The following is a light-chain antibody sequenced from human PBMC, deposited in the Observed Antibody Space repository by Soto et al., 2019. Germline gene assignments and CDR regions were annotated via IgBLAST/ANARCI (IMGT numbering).Light chain of an antibody. CDR1: QSISSY. CDR2: AAS. V-gene: IGKV1-39*01. CDR3: QQSYSTPWT. Sequence: DIQMTQSPSSLSASVGDRVTITCRASQSISSYLNWYQQKPGKAPKLLIYAASSLQSGVPPRFSGSGSGTDFTLTISSLQPEDFETYYCQQSYSTPWTLGQGTKVDIK. J-gene: IGKJ1*01.